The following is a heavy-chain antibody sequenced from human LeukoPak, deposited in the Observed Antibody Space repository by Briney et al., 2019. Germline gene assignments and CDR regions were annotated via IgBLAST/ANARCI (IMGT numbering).Heavy chain of an antibody. V-gene: IGHV1-18*01. Sequence: ASVKVSYKASGYTFTSYGISWVRQAPGQGLEWMGWISAYNGNTNYAQKLQGRVTMTTDTSTSTAYMELRSLRSDDTAVYYCARDKGYLWFGELTFYYYMDVWGKGTTVTVSS. D-gene: IGHD3-10*01. CDR3: ARDKGYLWFGELTFYYYMDV. CDR1: GYTFTSYG. CDR2: ISAYNGNT. J-gene: IGHJ6*03.